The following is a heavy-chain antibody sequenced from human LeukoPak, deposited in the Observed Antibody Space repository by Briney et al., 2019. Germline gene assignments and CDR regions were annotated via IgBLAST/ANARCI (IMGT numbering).Heavy chain of an antibody. D-gene: IGHD5-12*01. J-gene: IGHJ5*02. Sequence: SETLSLTCNVSGVSIKANSDYWGWLRQPPGKGLEWIGSIYHVGGTYYDPSLKSRVTISIDTSKNQFSLRLTSVTAADTAIYYCARDGRSGYEDLWGPGTLVTVSS. CDR2: IYHVGGT. CDR3: ARDGRSGYEDL. V-gene: IGHV4-39*07. CDR1: GVSIKANSDY.